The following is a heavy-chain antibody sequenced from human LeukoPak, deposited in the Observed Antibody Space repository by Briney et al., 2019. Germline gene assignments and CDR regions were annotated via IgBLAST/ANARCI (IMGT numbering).Heavy chain of an antibody. CDR3: ANLNWNPRYYFDY. CDR1: GFTFSSYG. Sequence: PGGSLRLSCAASGFTFSSYGMHWVRQAPGKGLEWVAVISYDGSNKYYADSVKGRFTISRDNSKSTLCLQMNSLRAEDTAVYYCANLNWNPRYYFDYWGQGTLVTVSS. J-gene: IGHJ4*02. CDR2: ISYDGSNK. V-gene: IGHV3-30*18. D-gene: IGHD1-1*01.